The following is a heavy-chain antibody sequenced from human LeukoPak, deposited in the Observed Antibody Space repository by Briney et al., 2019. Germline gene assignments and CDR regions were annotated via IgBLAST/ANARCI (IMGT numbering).Heavy chain of an antibody. CDR1: GGTFISYA. CDR2: IIPIFGTA. D-gene: IGHD4/OR15-4a*01. V-gene: IGHV1-69*13. Sequence: SVKVSCKASGGTFISYAISWVRQAPGQGLEWMGGIIPIFGTANYAQKFQGRVTITADESTSTAYMELSSLRSEDTAVYYCARAANFRLYYFDYWGQGTLVTVSS. CDR3: ARAANFRLYYFDY. J-gene: IGHJ4*02.